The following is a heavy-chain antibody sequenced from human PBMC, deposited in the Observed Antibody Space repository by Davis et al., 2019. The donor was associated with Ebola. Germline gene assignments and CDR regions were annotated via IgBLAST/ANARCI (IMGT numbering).Heavy chain of an antibody. V-gene: IGHV3-7*01. CDR3: ARVGYYYDSSGYYSAEYFQH. J-gene: IGHJ1*01. Sequence: PGGSLRLSCAASGFTFSSYWMSWVRQAPGKGLEWVANIKQDGSEKYYVDSVKGRFTISRDNAKNSLYLQMNSLRAEDTAVYYCARVGYYYDSSGYYSAEYFQHWGQGTLVTVSS. CDR2: IKQDGSEK. D-gene: IGHD3-22*01. CDR1: GFTFSSYW.